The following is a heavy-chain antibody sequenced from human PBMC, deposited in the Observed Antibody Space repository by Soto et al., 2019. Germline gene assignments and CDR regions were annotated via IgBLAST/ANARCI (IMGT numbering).Heavy chain of an antibody. J-gene: IGHJ5*02. CDR3: ARVVRFCSSPSCRGRNWFDP. CDR2: IHHSGPT. V-gene: IGHV4-4*02. Sequence: QVQLQESGPGLVKPSGTLSLNCKVSGDSISSSEWWSWVRQPPGKGLEWIAEIHHSGPTNYNPSLQSRVTITVDKSKNQFSLKLSSVTAADTAVYHCARVVRFCSSPSCRGRNWFDPWGQGTLVTVTS. CDR1: GDSISSSEW. D-gene: IGHD2-2*01.